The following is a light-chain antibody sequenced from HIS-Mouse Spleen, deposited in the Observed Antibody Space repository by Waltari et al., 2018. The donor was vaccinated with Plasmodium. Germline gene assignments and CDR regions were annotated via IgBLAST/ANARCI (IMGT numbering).Light chain of an antibody. CDR1: QSISSC. CDR3: QQYNSYSWT. Sequence: DIQMTQSPSTLSASVGDRVTITSRASQSISSCLAWYQQKPGKAPKLLNYKASSVEGGVPSRFSGSGAGTEFTLTSSILQDDDFATYYCQQYNSYSWTFGQGTKVEIK. J-gene: IGKJ1*01. CDR2: KAS. V-gene: IGKV1-5*03.